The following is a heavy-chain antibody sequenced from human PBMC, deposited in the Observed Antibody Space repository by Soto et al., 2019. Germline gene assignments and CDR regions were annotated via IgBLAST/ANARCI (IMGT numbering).Heavy chain of an antibody. V-gene: IGHV3-66*04. J-gene: IGHJ6*03. CDR2: IYSGGST. CDR1: GFTVSSNY. CDR3: ARQVRYYYYMDV. Sequence: EVQLVESGGGLVQPGGSLRLSCAASGFTVSSNYMSWVRQAPGKGLEWVSVIYSGGSTYYADSVKGRFTISRDNSKNTLYLQMNSLRAEDTAVYYCARQVRYYYYMDVWGKGTTVTVSS.